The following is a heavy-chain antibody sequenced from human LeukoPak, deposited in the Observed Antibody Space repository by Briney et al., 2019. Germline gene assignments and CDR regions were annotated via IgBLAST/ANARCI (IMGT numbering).Heavy chain of an antibody. CDR3: ASVPGGPHGQYFHH. CDR1: GYTFTSYC. Sequence: ASVKLSCKASGYTFTSYCIGWVPQAPGQGLEWMGWISAYNCNTSYTQTLQGRVTMTTDRSTSTAYLQVRSLTADDTAVYYCASVPGGPHGQYFHHWGQGTLVTVSS. D-gene: IGHD3-16*01. V-gene: IGHV1-18*01. CDR2: ISAYNCNT. J-gene: IGHJ1*01.